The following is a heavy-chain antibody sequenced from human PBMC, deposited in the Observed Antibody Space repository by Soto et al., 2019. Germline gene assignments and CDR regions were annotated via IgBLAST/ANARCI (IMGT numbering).Heavy chain of an antibody. V-gene: IGHV1-69*01. J-gene: IGHJ6*02. Sequence: QVQLVQSGAEVKKPGSSVKVSCGASGGTFSSYPINWVRQAPGQGLEWMGGIIPFFGTSNYAKKFQGRVTMTEDESTRTAYMELRSLRSEDTAVYYCARVGHITNYGMAVWGQGTTVTVSS. CDR3: ARVGHITNYGMAV. CDR1: GGTFSSYP. D-gene: IGHD1-26*01. CDR2: IIPFFGTS.